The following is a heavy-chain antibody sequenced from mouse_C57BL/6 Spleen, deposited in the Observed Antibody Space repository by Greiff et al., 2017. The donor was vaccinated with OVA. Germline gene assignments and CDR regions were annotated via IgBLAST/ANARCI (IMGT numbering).Heavy chain of an antibody. Sequence: QVQLQQSGAELVRPGPSVKVSCKASGYAFTNYLIEWVKQRPGQGLEWIGVINPGSGGTNYNAKFKGKATLTADKSYSTAYMQLSSLTSEDSAVYYCARYRALGYDMDYWGQGTSVTVSS. CDR1: GYAFTNYL. D-gene: IGHD3-1*01. CDR3: ARYRALGYDMDY. J-gene: IGHJ4*01. V-gene: IGHV1-54*01. CDR2: INPGSGGT.